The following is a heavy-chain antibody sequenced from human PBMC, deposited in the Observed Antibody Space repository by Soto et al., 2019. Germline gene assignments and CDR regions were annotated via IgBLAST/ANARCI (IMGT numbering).Heavy chain of an antibody. CDR3: ARGETYLGV. CDR2: IIPIFSSR. V-gene: IGHV1-69*01. Sequence: QVQLVQSGAEVKKPGSSVKVSCKTSRDTFNKYAFNWVRQAPGQGLEWMGWIIPIFSSRNYAEKFQGRVTITADDSTITAYMELRSLRFVDTAVYYCARGETYLGVWGQGTTVTVSS. CDR1: RDTFNKYA. D-gene: IGHD3-16*01. J-gene: IGHJ6*02.